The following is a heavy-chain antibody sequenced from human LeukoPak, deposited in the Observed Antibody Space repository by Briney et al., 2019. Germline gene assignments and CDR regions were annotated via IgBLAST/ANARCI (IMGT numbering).Heavy chain of an antibody. CDR1: GFTFSSYW. CDR2: INSDGSST. J-gene: IGHJ4*02. D-gene: IGHD3-22*01. CDR3: ARDSTMIVVGLIDY. V-gene: IGHV3-74*01. Sequence: GGSLRLSRAASGFTFSSYWMYWVRQAPGKGLVWVSRINSDGSSTNYADSVKGRFTISRDNAKNTLYLQMNSLRAEDTAVYYCARDSTMIVVGLIDYWGQGTLVTVSS.